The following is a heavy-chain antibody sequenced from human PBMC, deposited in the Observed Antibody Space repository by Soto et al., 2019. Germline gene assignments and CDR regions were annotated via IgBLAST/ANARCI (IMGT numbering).Heavy chain of an antibody. CDR1: GGSISSGGYY. Sequence: PSETLSLTCTVSGGSISSGGYYWSWIRQHPGKGLEWIGYIYYSGSTYYNPSLKSRVTISVDTSKNQFSLKLSSVTAADTAVYYCAREGGIAAATSDYWGQGTLVTVSS. V-gene: IGHV4-31*03. D-gene: IGHD6-13*01. J-gene: IGHJ4*02. CDR2: IYYSGST. CDR3: AREGGIAAATSDY.